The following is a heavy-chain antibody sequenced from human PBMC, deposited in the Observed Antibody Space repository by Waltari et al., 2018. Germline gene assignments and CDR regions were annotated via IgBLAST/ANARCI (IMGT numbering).Heavy chain of an antibody. CDR3: ARGWLDP. J-gene: IGHJ5*02. CDR1: GFTFSSYW. Sequence: EVQLVESGGGLVQPGGSLSLSCAAYGFTFSSYWMQCVRQVQGKGLVGVSRINTDGRRTAYADSVKGRFTISRDNAKNTLYLQMSSLRAEDTAVYYCARGWLDPWGQGTLVTVSS. CDR2: INTDGRRT. V-gene: IGHV3-74*01.